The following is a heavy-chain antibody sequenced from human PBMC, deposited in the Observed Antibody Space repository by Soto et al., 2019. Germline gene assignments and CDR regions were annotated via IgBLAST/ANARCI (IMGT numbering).Heavy chain of an antibody. CDR3: TRDLNHDCGP. V-gene: IGHV3-7*04. CDR2: MNPDGSEQ. Sequence: EVHLVESGGALVQPGGSRRLSFEASGFTFIAFWLTWVRQTPGKGLEGVANMNPDGSEQYYLDSVKGRFTISRDNAKNSLYLQMNNLRGEDTAVYYCTRDLNHDCGPWGQGTQVIVSS. CDR1: GFTFIAFW. J-gene: IGHJ5*02. D-gene: IGHD2-21*01.